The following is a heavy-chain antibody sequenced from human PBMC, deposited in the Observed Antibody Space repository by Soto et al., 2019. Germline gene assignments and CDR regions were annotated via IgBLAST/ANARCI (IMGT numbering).Heavy chain of an antibody. D-gene: IGHD2-8*01. CDR1: GFTFSTYG. CDR3: ARGMVEGVELDL. Sequence: VQLVESGGGVVQPGRSLRLSCAASGFTFSTYGMYWVRQAPGKGLELVAVIWYDASNKYYADSVKGRFTISRDNSENTLYLQMNSLRAEDTAVYYCARGMVEGVELDLWGQGTRVTVSS. CDR2: IWYDASNK. V-gene: IGHV3-33*01. J-gene: IGHJ4*02.